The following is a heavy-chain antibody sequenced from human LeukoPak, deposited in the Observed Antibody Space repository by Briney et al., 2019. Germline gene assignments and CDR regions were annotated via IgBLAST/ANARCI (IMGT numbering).Heavy chain of an antibody. Sequence: GGSLKISCKGSGYRFTSYWIGWVRPLPGKGLEWMGIIYPGDSDTRYSPSFQGQVTISADKSISTAYLQWSSLKASDTAMYYCARGEAVAGFDYGGQGTLVTVSS. V-gene: IGHV5-51*01. D-gene: IGHD6-19*01. CDR2: IYPGDSDT. CDR3: ARGEAVAGFDY. CDR1: GYRFTSYW. J-gene: IGHJ4*02.